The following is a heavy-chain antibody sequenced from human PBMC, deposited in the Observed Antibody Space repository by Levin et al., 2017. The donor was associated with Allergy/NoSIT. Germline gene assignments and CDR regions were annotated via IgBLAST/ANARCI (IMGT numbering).Heavy chain of an antibody. J-gene: IGHJ4*03. CDR1: GFSLSTSAMC. D-gene: IGHD5-18*01. Sequence: TLSLTCTFSGFSLSTSAMCVSWIRQPPGKALEWLARIDWDDDKFYSTSLKTRLSISKDTSKNQVVLTMTDMDPVDTATYYCARSSPGGFSYGHHFDYWGQGTMGTVSS. CDR3: ARSSPGGFSYGHHFDY. V-gene: IGHV2-70*16. CDR2: IDWDDDK.